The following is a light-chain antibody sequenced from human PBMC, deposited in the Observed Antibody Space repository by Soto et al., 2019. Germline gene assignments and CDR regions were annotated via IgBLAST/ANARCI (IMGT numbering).Light chain of an antibody. CDR2: AAS. CDR3: QQSYSTLYT. Sequence: DIQMTQSPSSLSASVGDRVTITCRASQSISSYLNWYQQKPGKAPKLLIYAASSLQSGVPSRFSGSGARTDFTLTSSRLQPDDAATYCCQQSYSTLYTFGQGTKLEIK. V-gene: IGKV1-39*01. J-gene: IGKJ2*01. CDR1: QSISSY.